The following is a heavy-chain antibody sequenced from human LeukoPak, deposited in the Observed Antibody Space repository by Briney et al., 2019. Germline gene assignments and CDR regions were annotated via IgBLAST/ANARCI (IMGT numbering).Heavy chain of an antibody. CDR2: INQDGTEK. J-gene: IGHJ4*02. CDR1: GFTFSTYW. CDR3: ARNMGDC. Sequence: PGGSLRLSCAASGFTFSTYWMTWVRQAPGKGLEWVANINQDGTEKNYVDSVKGRFTISRDNAKNSSYLQMNSLRAEDTAVYYCARNMGDCWGQGTLVTVSS. V-gene: IGHV3-7*04. D-gene: IGHD2/OR15-2a*01.